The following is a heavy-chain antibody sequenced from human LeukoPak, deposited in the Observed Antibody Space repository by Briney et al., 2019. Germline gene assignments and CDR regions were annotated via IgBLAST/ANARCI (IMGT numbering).Heavy chain of an antibody. Sequence: PGGSLRLSCAASGFTFSRYWMSWVRQAPGKGLEWVANIKQDGSEKFYMDSVKGRFTISRDNAKNSLYLQMNSLRAEDTAVYYCACSMIARGWFDPWGQGTLVTVSS. J-gene: IGHJ5*02. CDR2: IKQDGSEK. CDR3: ACSMIARGWFDP. V-gene: IGHV3-7*01. CDR1: GFTFSRYW. D-gene: IGHD3-22*01.